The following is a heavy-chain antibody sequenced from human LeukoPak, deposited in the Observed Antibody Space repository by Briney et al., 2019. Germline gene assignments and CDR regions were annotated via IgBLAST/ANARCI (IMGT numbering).Heavy chain of an antibody. CDR2: NSAYNGNT. CDR1: GYTFTSYG. J-gene: IGHJ6*03. V-gene: IGHV1-18*01. CDR3: ARDSGSYSGDYYYYMDV. Sequence: GASVKVSCKASGYTFTSYGISWVRQAPGQGLEWMGWNSAYNGNTNYAQKLQGRVTMTTDTSTSTAYMELRSLRSDDTAVYYCARDSGSYSGDYYYYMDVWGKGTTVTVSS. D-gene: IGHD1-26*01.